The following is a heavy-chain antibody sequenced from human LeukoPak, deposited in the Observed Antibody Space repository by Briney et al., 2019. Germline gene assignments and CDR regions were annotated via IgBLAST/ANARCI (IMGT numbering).Heavy chain of an antibody. J-gene: IGHJ6*03. V-gene: IGHV3-48*04. CDR1: GFTFNTYG. Sequence: GGSLRLSCAASGFTFNTYGMNWFRQAPGRGLEWISYINSVGGTTFYADSVKGRFTISRDNANNTLYLQLNSLRAEDTAVYYCASPRLDFYSMDVWGKGTTVTVSS. CDR3: ASPRLDFYSMDV. D-gene: IGHD3-3*01. CDR2: INSVGGTT.